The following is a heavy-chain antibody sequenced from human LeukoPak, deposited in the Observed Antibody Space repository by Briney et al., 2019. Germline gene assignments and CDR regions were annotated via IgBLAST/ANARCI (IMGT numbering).Heavy chain of an antibody. D-gene: IGHD4-23*01. J-gene: IGHJ4*02. CDR3: ARLATTVVAPADY. CDR2: IYYSGST. V-gene: IGHV4-59*12. Sequence: PSETLSLTCSVSGLSINTGYYWSWIRQPPGKGLEWVGYIYYSGSTNYNPSLKSRVTVSVDTSKNQFSLKLTSVTAADTAVYYCARLATTVVAPADYWGQGTLVTVSS. CDR1: GLSINTGYY.